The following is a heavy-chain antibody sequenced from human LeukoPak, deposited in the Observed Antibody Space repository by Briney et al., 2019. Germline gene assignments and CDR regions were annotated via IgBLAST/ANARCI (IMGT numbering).Heavy chain of an antibody. CDR3: ARDKELLLDY. CDR2: IYYSGST. J-gene: IGHJ4*02. Sequence: SETLSLTCTVSGGSISSYYWSWIRQPPGKGLEWIGYIYYSGSTNYNPSLTSRVTISVDTSKNQFSLKLSSVTAADTAVYYCARDKELLLDYWGQGTLVTVSS. CDR1: GGSISSYY. D-gene: IGHD2-15*01. V-gene: IGHV4-59*01.